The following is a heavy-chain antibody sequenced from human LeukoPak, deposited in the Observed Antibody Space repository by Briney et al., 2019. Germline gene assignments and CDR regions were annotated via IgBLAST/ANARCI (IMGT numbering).Heavy chain of an antibody. CDR2: VYYSGST. J-gene: IGHJ4*02. V-gene: IGHV4-59*08. CDR3: ARHSSSWYGWDFDY. Sequence: SETLSLTCTVSGGSISSYYWSWIRQPPGKGLEWIGYVYYSGSTNYNPSLKSRVTISVDTSKNQFSLKLSSVTAADTAVYYCARHSSSWYGWDFDYWGQGTLVTVSS. D-gene: IGHD6-13*01. CDR1: GGSISSYY.